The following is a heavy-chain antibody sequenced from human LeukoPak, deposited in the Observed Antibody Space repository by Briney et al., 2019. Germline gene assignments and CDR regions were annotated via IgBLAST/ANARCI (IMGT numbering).Heavy chain of an antibody. V-gene: IGHV3-30-3*01. CDR3: ARGLDGYNEMPFDY. CDR2: ISYDGSNK. J-gene: IGHJ4*02. D-gene: IGHD5-24*01. Sequence: GGSLRLSCAASGFTFSSYAMHWVRQAPGKGLEWVAVISYDGSNKYYADSVKGRFTISRDNPKNTLYLQMNSLRAEDTAVYYCARGLDGYNEMPFDYWGQGTLVTVSS. CDR1: GFTFSSYA.